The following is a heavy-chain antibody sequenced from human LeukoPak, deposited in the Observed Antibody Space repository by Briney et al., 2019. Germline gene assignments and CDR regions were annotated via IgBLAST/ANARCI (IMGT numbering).Heavy chain of an antibody. Sequence: GRSLTLSCAASGFTFSTYWMHWVRRAPGKGLVWVSRISTDGSVTSYADSVKGRFTISRDNAKNTMYLQMNSLRAEDTAVYYCARIGGSGSYSGHYFDHWGQGTLVTVSS. CDR2: ISTDGSVT. D-gene: IGHD3-10*01. V-gene: IGHV3-74*01. CDR1: GFTFSTYW. J-gene: IGHJ4*02. CDR3: ARIGGSGSYSGHYFDH.